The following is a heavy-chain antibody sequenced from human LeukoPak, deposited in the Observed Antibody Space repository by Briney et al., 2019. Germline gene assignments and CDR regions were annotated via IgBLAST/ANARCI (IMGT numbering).Heavy chain of an antibody. D-gene: IGHD2-21*01. CDR1: GGSISSYY. J-gene: IGHJ3*02. V-gene: IGHV4-59*08. Sequence: SETLSLTCTVSGGSISSYYWSWIRRPPGKGLEWIGYIYYSGSTNYNPSLKSRVTISVDTSKNQFSLKLSSVTAADTAVYYCARSPFLVVVEDAFDIWGQGTMVTVSS. CDR3: ARSPFLVVVEDAFDI. CDR2: IYYSGST.